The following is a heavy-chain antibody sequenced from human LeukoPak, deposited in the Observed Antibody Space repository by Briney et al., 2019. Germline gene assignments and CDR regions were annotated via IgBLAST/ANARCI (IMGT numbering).Heavy chain of an antibody. J-gene: IGHJ6*03. Sequence: GGSLRLSCAGSGFTFDDYAMHWVRQTPGRGLEWVSGISWNSGNIAYADFVGGRFTISRDNAKNSLSLQMNSLSDEDTAVYYCAKDAYGGATFFYYMDVWGKGTTVTVSS. CDR2: ISWNSGNI. CDR3: AKDAYGGATFFYYMDV. V-gene: IGHV3-9*01. CDR1: GFTFDDYA. D-gene: IGHD2/OR15-2a*01.